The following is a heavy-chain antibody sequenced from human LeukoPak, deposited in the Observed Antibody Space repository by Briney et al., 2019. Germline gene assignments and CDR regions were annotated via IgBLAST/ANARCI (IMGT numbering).Heavy chain of an antibody. V-gene: IGHV3-11*01. CDR2: ISSSGSTI. CDR1: GFTFSDYY. Sequence: GGSLRLSCAACGFTFSDYYMSWIRQAPGKGLEWVSYISSSGSTIYYAVSVMGRFTISRDNAKNSLYLQMNSLRAEDTAVYYCARDPDMTTVTTGAFDIWGQGAMVTVSS. CDR3: ARDPDMTTVTTGAFDI. J-gene: IGHJ3*02. D-gene: IGHD4-17*01.